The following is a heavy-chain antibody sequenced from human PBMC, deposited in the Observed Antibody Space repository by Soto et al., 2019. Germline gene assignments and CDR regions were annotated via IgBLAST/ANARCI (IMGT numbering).Heavy chain of an antibody. Sequence: QVQLVESGGGVVQPGRSLRLSCAASGFSFNSYGMHWVRQAPGKGREWVAVIWYDGSNKYYADSAKGRFTISRDNSKNTLYLQMTTLRAEDTAVYYCVRDGLAIDSWGQGTLVTVSS. CDR2: IWYDGSNK. D-gene: IGHD5-12*01. J-gene: IGHJ4*02. CDR1: GFSFNSYG. CDR3: VRDGLAIDS. V-gene: IGHV3-33*01.